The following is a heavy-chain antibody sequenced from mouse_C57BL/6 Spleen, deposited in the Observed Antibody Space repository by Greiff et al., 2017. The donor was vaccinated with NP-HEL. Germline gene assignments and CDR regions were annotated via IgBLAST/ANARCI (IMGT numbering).Heavy chain of an antibody. CDR1: GYAFSSSW. V-gene: IGHV1-82*01. CDR2: IYPGDGDT. D-gene: IGHD2-10*01. CDR3: ARSAYSYYFDY. Sequence: VQLQQSGPELVKPGASVKISCKASGYAFSSSWMNWVKQRPGEGLEWIGRIYPGDGDTNYNGKFKGKATLTADKSSSTAYMQLSSLTSEDSAVYFCARSAYSYYFDYWGQCTTLTVSS. J-gene: IGHJ2*01.